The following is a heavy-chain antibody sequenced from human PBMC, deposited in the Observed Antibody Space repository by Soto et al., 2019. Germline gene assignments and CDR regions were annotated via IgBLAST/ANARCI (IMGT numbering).Heavy chain of an antibody. J-gene: IGHJ4*02. CDR3: ARTLYGDNVDY. CDR1: GYTFTSYD. D-gene: IGHD4-17*01. Sequence: QVKLVQSGAEVKKPGASVKVSCKASGYTFTSYDINWVRQATGQGLEWMGWMNPNSGNTGYAQKFQGRDTMTRNTTNRTVYIELTRLSSEDTAVYYCARTLYGDNVDYWGQGTLVTVSS. V-gene: IGHV1-8*01. CDR2: MNPNSGNT.